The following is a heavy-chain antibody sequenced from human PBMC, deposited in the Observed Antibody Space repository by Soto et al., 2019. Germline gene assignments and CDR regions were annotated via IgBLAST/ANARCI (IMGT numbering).Heavy chain of an antibody. Sequence: QVQLQESGPGLVKPSQTLSLTCTVSGGSISSGGYYWSWIRQHPGKGLEWIGYIYYSGSTYYNPSLKSRVTISVDTSQNQFSLKLSSVTAADTAVYYCARGGDYDILTGYYTSWFDPWGQGTLVTVSS. V-gene: IGHV4-31*03. CDR3: ARGGDYDILTGYYTSWFDP. J-gene: IGHJ5*02. CDR2: IYYSGST. D-gene: IGHD3-9*01. CDR1: GGSISSGGYY.